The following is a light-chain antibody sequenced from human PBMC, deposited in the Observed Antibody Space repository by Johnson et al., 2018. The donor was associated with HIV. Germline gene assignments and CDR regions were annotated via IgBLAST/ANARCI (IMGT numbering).Light chain of an antibody. J-gene: IGLJ1*01. CDR2: DND. CDR3: ATWDGRLGVYV. Sequence: QFVLTQPPSVSAAPGQKVTISCSGSSSNVGSNSVSWYRHLPETAPKVLIYDNDKRPSGIPDRFSASKSGPSATLGITGLQTGDEADYYCATWDGRLGVYVFGTGTKVTVL. V-gene: IGLV1-51*01. CDR1: SSNVGSNS.